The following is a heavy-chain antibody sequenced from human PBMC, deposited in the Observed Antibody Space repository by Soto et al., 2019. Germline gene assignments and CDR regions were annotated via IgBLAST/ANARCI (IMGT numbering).Heavy chain of an antibody. CDR2: TYYRSKWYN. CDR3: ARASSSGAAPSDNSVDN. Sequence: SQTLSLTCALSGDNVSSNSASWNWIRQSPSRGLEWLGRTYYRSKWYNYYAVSVKSRITINPSTSKNQFSLQLNSVTAEDTAEYYCARASSSGAAPSDNSVDNWGQGTLVTVSS. D-gene: IGHD6-19*01. V-gene: IGHV6-1*01. CDR1: GDNVSSNSAS. J-gene: IGHJ4*02.